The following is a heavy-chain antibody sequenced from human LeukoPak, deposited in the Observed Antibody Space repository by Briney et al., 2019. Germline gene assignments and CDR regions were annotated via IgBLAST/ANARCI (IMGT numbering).Heavy chain of an antibody. D-gene: IGHD3-16*01. CDR2: ISGSGGKT. CDR3: AKADYSTSWGRNYYYYYMDV. Sequence: PGGSLRLSCAASGFIFNNYAMSWVRQAPGKGLEWLSVISGSGGKTDYADSVKGRFTISRDNSKNTLDLQMNSLRPEDTALYFCAKADYSTSWGRNYYYYYMDVWGKGTTVTVSS. V-gene: IGHV3-23*01. CDR1: GFIFNNYA. J-gene: IGHJ6*03.